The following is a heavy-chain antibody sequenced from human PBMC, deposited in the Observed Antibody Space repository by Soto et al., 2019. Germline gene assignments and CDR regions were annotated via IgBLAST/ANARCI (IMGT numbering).Heavy chain of an antibody. CDR3: ASRDPGTSVDY. CDR1: GGSFTSNNW. D-gene: IGHD1-7*01. Sequence: SETLSLTCAVSGGSFTSNNWWTWVRQPPGQGLEWIGEIYRTGSTNYNPSLKSRVTISLDKSENQFSLKVTSLTAADTAVYYCASRDPGTSVDYWGQGIFVTVSS. J-gene: IGHJ4*02. CDR2: IYRTGST. V-gene: IGHV4-4*02.